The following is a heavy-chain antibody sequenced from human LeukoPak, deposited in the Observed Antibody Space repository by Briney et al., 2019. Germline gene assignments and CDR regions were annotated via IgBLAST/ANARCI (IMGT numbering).Heavy chain of an antibody. CDR2: IYYSGST. CDR3: ARGGTYGSDY. CDR1: GGSISSYY. D-gene: IGHD3-10*01. Sequence: SETLSLTCTVSGGSISSYYWSWIRQPPGKGLEWIGYIYYSGSTNYNPSLKSRVTISADTSKNQFSLKLTSVTAAETAVYYCARGGTYGSDYWGQGTLVTVSS. V-gene: IGHV4-59*01. J-gene: IGHJ4*01.